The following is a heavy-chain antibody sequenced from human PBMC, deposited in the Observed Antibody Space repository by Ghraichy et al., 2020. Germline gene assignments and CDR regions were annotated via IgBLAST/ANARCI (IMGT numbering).Heavy chain of an antibody. D-gene: IGHD5-18*01. Sequence: GESLNISCAASGFTVSSNYMSWVRQAPGKGLEWVSVIYSGGSTYYADSVKGRFTISRDNSKNTLYLQMNSLRAEDTAVYYCARGRYSYAQGLDAFDIWGQGTMVTVSS. V-gene: IGHV3-53*01. CDR1: GFTVSSNY. J-gene: IGHJ3*02. CDR2: IYSGGST. CDR3: ARGRYSYAQGLDAFDI.